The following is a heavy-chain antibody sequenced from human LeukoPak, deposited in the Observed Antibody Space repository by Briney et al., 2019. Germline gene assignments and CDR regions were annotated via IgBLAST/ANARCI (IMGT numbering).Heavy chain of an antibody. Sequence: ASVKVSCKASGYTFTSYDINWVRQATGQGLEWVGWMNPNSGNTGYAQKFQGRVTMTRNTSISTAYMELSSLRSEDTAVYYCARGTYYYDSSGYVGAFDIWGQGTMVTVSS. CDR3: ARGTYYYDSSGYVGAFDI. V-gene: IGHV1-8*01. CDR2: MNPNSGNT. J-gene: IGHJ3*02. D-gene: IGHD3-22*01. CDR1: GYTFTSYD.